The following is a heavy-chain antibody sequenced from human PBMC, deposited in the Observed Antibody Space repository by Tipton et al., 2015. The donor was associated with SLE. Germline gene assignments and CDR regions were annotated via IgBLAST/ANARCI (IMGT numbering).Heavy chain of an antibody. CDR1: GFTFSSYS. CDR2: ISSSSSTI. CDR3: ARVRAAAWGDAFDI. V-gene: IGHV3-48*01. D-gene: IGHD6-13*01. Sequence: SLRLSCAASGFTFSSYSMNWVRQAPGKGLEWVSYISSSSSTIYYADSVKGRFTIPRDNAKNSLYLQMNSLRAEDTAVYYCARVRAAAWGDAFDIWGQRTMVTVSS. J-gene: IGHJ3*02.